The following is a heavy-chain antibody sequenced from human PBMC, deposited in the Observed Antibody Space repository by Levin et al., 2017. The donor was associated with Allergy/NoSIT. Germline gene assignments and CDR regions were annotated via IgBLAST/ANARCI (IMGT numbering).Heavy chain of an antibody. Sequence: PSETLSLTCAVYGGSFSGYYWSWIRQPPGKGLEWIGEINHSGSTNYNPSLKSRVTISVDTSKNQFPLKLSSVTAADTAVYYCARVGVGMYLPYRLVAKYFQHWGQGTLVTVSS. J-gene: IGHJ1*01. CDR2: INHSGST. CDR1: GGSFSGYY. CDR3: ARVGVGMYLPYRLVAKYFQH. V-gene: IGHV4-34*01. D-gene: IGHD6-19*01.